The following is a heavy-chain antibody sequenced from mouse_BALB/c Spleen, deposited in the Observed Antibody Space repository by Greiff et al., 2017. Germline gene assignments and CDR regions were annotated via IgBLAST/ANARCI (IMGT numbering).Heavy chain of an antibody. V-gene: IGHV5-6-4*01. CDR2: ISSGGSYT. CDR1: GFTFSSYT. J-gene: IGHJ2*01. D-gene: IGHD2-3*01. Sequence: EVHLVESGGDLVKPGGSLKLSCAASGFTFSSYTMSWVRQTPEKRLEWVATISSGGSYTYYPDSVKGRFTISRDNAKNTLYLQMSSLKSEDTAMYYCTRDDDGYYYWGQGTTLTVSS. CDR3: TRDDDGYYY.